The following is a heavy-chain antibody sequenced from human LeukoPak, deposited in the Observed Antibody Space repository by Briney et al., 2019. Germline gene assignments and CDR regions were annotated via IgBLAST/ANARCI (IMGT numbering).Heavy chain of an antibody. Sequence: SETLSLTCTVSGDPISSYYWSWIRQPAGKGLEWIGRIYTSGTTNYNSSLKSRLTMSVDTSKNQFSLKLSSVTAADTAVYYCARLGSSGSAQYFQDWGQGTLVTASS. J-gene: IGHJ1*01. CDR1: GDPISSYY. CDR2: IYTSGTT. V-gene: IGHV4-4*07. D-gene: IGHD6-19*01. CDR3: ARLGSSGSAQYFQD.